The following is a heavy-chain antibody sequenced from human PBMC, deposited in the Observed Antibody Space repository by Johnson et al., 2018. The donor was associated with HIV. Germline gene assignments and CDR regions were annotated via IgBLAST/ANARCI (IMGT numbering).Heavy chain of an antibody. D-gene: IGHD6-19*01. CDR3: ARFRQWPVFPAFDI. V-gene: IGHV3-66*01. CDR2: IFSGGST. Sequence: VQLVESGGGVVQPGRSLRLSCVASGFTVSSNYMSWVRQAPGKGLEWVSVIFSGGSTHYADSVKGRFTISRDKSKNTLYLQMNSLRAEDTALYYCARFRQWPVFPAFDIWGQGTMVTVSS. CDR1: GFTVSSNY. J-gene: IGHJ3*02.